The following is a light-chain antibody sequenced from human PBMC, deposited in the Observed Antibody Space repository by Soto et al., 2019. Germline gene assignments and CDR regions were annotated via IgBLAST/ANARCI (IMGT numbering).Light chain of an antibody. V-gene: IGKV3-15*01. Sequence: EIVMTQSPATLSVSPGERVTLSCRASQSVTNNLAWYQQKPGQAPRLLFYGSSTKATGIPARFSGSGSGTEFTLTISSLQSEDFAVYYCQQYDNWPLTFGQGTKVEIK. CDR3: QQYDNWPLT. J-gene: IGKJ1*01. CDR1: QSVTNN. CDR2: GSS.